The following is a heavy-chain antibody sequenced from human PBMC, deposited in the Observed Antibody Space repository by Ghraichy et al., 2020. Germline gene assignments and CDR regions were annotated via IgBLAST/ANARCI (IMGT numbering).Heavy chain of an antibody. CDR1: GFTLSSYW. CDR3: AKTPPPDYAQTFDS. CDR2: IKQDGSEK. V-gene: IGHV3-7*01. J-gene: IGHJ4*02. D-gene: IGHD4-17*01. Sequence: GGSLRLSCVVSGFTLSSYWMSWVRQAPGKGLEWVANIKQDGSEKYYVDSVKGRFTISRDNAKNSLYLQMNSLRAEDTAVYYCAKTPPPDYAQTFDSWGQGTLVTVSS.